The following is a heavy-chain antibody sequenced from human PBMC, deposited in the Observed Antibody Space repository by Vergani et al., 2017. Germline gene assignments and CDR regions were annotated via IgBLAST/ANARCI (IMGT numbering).Heavy chain of an antibody. D-gene: IGHD3-10*01. V-gene: IGHV3-30*04. CDR3: ANIPGVWFGDREGGFDY. CDR1: GFNFGYYA. Sequence: QVQLVESGGGVVQPGRSLRLSCAASGFNFGYYAMHWVRQAPGRGLEWVATISYDGTYEYYIESVKGRFTISRDNFKNTLSLQMNSLRPEDTALYYCANIPGVWFGDREGGFDYWVLGTLVTVSS. CDR2: ISYDGTYE. J-gene: IGHJ4*02.